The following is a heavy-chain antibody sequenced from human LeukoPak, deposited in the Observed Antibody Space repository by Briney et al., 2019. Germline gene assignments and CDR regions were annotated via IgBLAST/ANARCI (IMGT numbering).Heavy chain of an antibody. J-gene: IGHJ6*03. V-gene: IGHV3-20*04. CDR1: GFTFDDYG. Sequence: GGSLRLSCAASGFTFDDYGMSWVRQAPGKGLEWVSGINWNGGSTGYADSVKGRFTISRDNAKNSLYLQMNSLRAEDTAVYYCAGYGDYVSHYYYYMDVWGKGTTVTISS. CDR2: INWNGGST. CDR3: AGYGDYVSHYYYYMDV. D-gene: IGHD4-17*01.